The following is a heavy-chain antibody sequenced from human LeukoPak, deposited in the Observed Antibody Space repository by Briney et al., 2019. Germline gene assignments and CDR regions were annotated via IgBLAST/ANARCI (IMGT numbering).Heavy chain of an antibody. V-gene: IGHV4-34*01. CDR2: INQSGNS. CDR3: AKRGGGGNPTDGAFDI. D-gene: IGHD4-23*01. CDR1: GGSLSGSY. J-gene: IGHJ3*02. Sequence: SETLSLTCDVTGGSLSGSYWSWIRQSPEKGLEWIGEINQSGNSNYNPSLKSRVTILVDTSKNQFSLKLSSVTAADTAVYYCAKRGGGGNPTDGAFDIWGQGTMVTVSS.